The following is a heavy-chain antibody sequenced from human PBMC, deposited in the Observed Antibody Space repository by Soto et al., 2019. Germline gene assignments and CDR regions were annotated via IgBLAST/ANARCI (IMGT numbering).Heavy chain of an antibody. J-gene: IGHJ2*01. CDR3: ATGIKAVVRSWYFDL. Sequence: EMQLVETGGDLIQPGGSLRLSCAASGLSVSSNYMSWVRQAPGRGLEWVSVIYSSGNIYYRDSVKGRFTISRDNSKNTLYLQMNSLRDEDTAVYYCATGIKAVVRSWYFDLWGRGTLVTVSS. D-gene: IGHD5-18*01. CDR1: GLSVSSNY. V-gene: IGHV3-53*02. CDR2: IYSSGNI.